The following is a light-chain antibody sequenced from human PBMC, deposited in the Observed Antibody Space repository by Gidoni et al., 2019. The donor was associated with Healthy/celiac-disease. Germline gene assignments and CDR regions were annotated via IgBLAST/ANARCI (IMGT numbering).Light chain of an antibody. V-gene: IGLV1-40*01. CDR2: GNS. CDR3: KSYDSSLSGSV. CDR1: SSNIGAGYD. Sequence: SVLPQPPSVSGAPGQSVTISCTGSSSNIGAGYDVHWYQQLPGTAPKLLIYGNSNRPSGVTDRFSGSKSGTSASLAITGRQAEDEADYYCKSYDSSLSGSVFGGGTKL. J-gene: IGLJ3*02.